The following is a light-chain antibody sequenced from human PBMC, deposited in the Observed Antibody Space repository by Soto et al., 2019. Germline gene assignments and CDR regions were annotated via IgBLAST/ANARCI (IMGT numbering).Light chain of an antibody. CDR2: EVT. CDR3: GSYSSTDTPFV. J-gene: IGLJ1*01. CDR1: STDVGGYNY. V-gene: IGLV2-14*01. Sequence: QSVLAQPSSVSGSPGQSITISCTGTSTDVGGYNYVSWYQHHSGKGPKLLIYEVTNRPSGISDRFSGSKSVNTASLTISGLQAEDESDYYCGSYSSTDTPFVFGTGTKVTV.